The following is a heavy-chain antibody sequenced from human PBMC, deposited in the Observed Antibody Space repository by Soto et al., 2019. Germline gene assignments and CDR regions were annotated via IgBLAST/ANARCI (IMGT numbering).Heavy chain of an antibody. Sequence: PGESLKISCKGSGYSFTRYWIGWVRQMPGKGLEGMGIIYPVDSDTRYSPSFQGQVTISADKSISTAYLQWSSLKASDTAMYFCARHRDGSGSSSYGMDVWGQGTTVTVSS. CDR1: GYSFTRYW. CDR3: ARHRDGSGSSSYGMDV. J-gene: IGHJ6*02. V-gene: IGHV5-51*01. D-gene: IGHD3-10*01. CDR2: IYPVDSDT.